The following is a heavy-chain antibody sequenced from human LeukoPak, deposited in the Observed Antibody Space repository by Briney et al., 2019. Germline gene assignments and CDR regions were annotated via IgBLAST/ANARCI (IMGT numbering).Heavy chain of an antibody. J-gene: IGHJ6*02. Sequence: GGSLRLSCAASGFTFSRYGMRGGRQAPGGGVEWGAGISYDGSNKYYADSVKGRFTSSKDNSKNTLYVQMNRLRAGDTAVYYCAKDSSSWYDYYYYGMDVWGQGPTVTVSS. V-gene: IGHV3-30*18. CDR2: ISYDGSNK. CDR1: GFTFSRYG. D-gene: IGHD6-13*01. CDR3: AKDSSSWYDYYYYGMDV.